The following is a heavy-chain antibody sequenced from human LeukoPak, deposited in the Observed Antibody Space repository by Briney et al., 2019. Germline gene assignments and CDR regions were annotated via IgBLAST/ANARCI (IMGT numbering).Heavy chain of an antibody. Sequence: GGSLRLSCAASGFTFSDSHMSWIRQAPGKGLEWVSSISGSGSIIYKADSVKGRFTISRDNAKNSLYLQMNSLRVEDTAMYYCASAIVATDQDPPFDFWGQGTLVTVSS. V-gene: IGHV3-11*01. CDR1: GFTFSDSH. J-gene: IGHJ4*02. CDR3: ASAIVATDQDPPFDF. CDR2: ISGSGSII. D-gene: IGHD5-12*01.